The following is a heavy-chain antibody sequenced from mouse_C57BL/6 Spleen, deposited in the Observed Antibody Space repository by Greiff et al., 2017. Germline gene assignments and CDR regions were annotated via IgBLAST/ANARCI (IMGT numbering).Heavy chain of an antibody. J-gene: IGHJ1*03. CDR3: AREEDYTWYFDV. CDR1: GYTFTSYW. CDR2: INPSNGGT. Sequence: QVQLQQPGTELVKPGASVKLSCKASGYTFTSYWMHWVKQRPGQGLEWIGNINPSNGGTNYNEKFKSKATPTVDKSSSTAYMQHSSLTSEDSAVYYCAREEDYTWYFDVWGTGTTVTVSS. D-gene: IGHD2-12*01. V-gene: IGHV1-53*01.